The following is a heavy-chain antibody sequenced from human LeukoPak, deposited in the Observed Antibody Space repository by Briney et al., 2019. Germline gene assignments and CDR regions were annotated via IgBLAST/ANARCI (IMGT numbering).Heavy chain of an antibody. CDR2: ISAYNGNT. CDR3: ARDTLRYFDWLFTDY. CDR1: GYTFTSYG. J-gene: IGHJ4*02. Sequence: ASVKVSCKASGYTFTSYGISWVRQAPGQGLEWMGWISAYNGNTNYAQKLQGRVTMTTDTSTSTAYMELRSLRSDDTAVYYCARDTLRYFDWLFTDYWGQGTLVTVSS. V-gene: IGHV1-18*01. D-gene: IGHD3-9*01.